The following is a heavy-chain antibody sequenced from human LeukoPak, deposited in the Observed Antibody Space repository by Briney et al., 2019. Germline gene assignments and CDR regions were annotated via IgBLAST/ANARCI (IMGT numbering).Heavy chain of an antibody. CDR2: IYYSGST. V-gene: IGHV4-39*01. CDR3: ARHWGSTSSGVDY. CDR1: GGSISSSSYY. D-gene: IGHD2-2*01. Sequence: SETPSLTCSVSGGSISSSSYYWGWIRQPPGKGLEWIGSIYYSGSTYYNPSLKSRVTISVDTSKNHFSLKLSSVTAADTAVYYCARHWGSTSSGVDYWGQGTLVTVSS. J-gene: IGHJ4*02.